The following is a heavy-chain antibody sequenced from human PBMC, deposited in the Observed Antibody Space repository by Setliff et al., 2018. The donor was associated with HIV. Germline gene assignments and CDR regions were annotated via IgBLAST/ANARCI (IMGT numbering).Heavy chain of an antibody. Sequence: GASVKVSCKPSGYSFTNHYMHWVRQAPGQGLEWMGVINPTGGSTRKTQKFQGRVDMTRDTSTSTVYMELSSLRSEDTAVYYCASAGAWQRNALDIWGQGTTVTVSS. CDR3: ASAGAWQRNALDI. CDR1: GYSFTNHY. J-gene: IGHJ3*02. D-gene: IGHD5-12*01. V-gene: IGHV1-46*01. CDR2: INPTGGST.